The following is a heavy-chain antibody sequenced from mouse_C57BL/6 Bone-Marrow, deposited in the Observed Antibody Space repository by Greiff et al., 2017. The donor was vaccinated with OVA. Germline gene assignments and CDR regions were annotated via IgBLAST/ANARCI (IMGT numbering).Heavy chain of an antibody. CDR2: IYPGNSDT. Sequence: EVQLQQSGTVLARPGASVKMSCKTSGYTFTSYWMHWVKQRPGQGLEWIGAIYPGNSDTSYNQKFKGKAKMTAVTSASTAYMELSSLTNEDSAVYYCTYYYGNSWFAYWGQGTLVTVSA. CDR1: GYTFTSYW. D-gene: IGHD2-1*01. J-gene: IGHJ3*01. CDR3: TYYYGNSWFAY. V-gene: IGHV1-5*01.